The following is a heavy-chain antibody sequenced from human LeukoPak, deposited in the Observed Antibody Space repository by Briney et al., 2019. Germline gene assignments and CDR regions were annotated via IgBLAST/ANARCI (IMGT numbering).Heavy chain of an antibody. J-gene: IGHJ4*02. CDR3: AREGQQLVPPLDY. V-gene: IGHV4-4*07. CDR1: GGSISDYY. Sequence: SETLSLTCTVSGGSISDYYWIWIRRPAGKGLEWIGRIYSSGTTNYNPSLKSRVTMSVDTSKNQFSLKLTSLTAADTAVYYCAREGQQLVPPLDYWGQGTLVTVSS. CDR2: IYSSGTT. D-gene: IGHD6-6*01.